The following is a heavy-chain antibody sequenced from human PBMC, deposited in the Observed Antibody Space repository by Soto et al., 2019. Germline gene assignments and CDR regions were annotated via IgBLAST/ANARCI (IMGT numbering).Heavy chain of an antibody. CDR2: IGKVGDT. Sequence: EVQLVESGGDLVQPGGSLRLSCAASGFSFSSYDFHWVRQTTGKGLEWVSGIGKVGDTYYAGSVKGRFTISRENAKNSLYLQMNSLRAGDTAVYYCTRGADGFDYWGQGTLVTVSS. J-gene: IGHJ4*02. D-gene: IGHD3-16*01. V-gene: IGHV3-13*01. CDR1: GFSFSSYD. CDR3: TRGADGFDY.